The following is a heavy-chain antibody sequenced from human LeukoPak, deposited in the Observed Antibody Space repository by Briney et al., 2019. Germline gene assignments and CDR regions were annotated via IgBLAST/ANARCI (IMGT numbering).Heavy chain of an antibody. D-gene: IGHD4-17*01. V-gene: IGHV4-34*01. CDR2: INHSGST. CDR1: GGSFSGYH. J-gene: IGHJ4*02. Sequence: SETLSLTCAVYGGSFSGYHWSWLRQPPGKGLEWIGEINHSGSTNYNPSLKSRVTISVDTSKNQFSLKLSSVTAADTAVYYCASSYGDYFLFDYWGQGTLVTVSS. CDR3: ASSYGDYFLFDY.